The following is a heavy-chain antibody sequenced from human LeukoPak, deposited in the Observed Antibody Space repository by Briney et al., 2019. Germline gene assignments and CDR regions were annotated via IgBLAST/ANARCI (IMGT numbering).Heavy chain of an antibody. CDR2: IYYTGST. CDR1: GGSISSLY. CDR3: ARHRAYSSSSPFDY. Sequence: PSETLSLTCSVSGGSISSLYWTWIRQPPGKGLEWIGYIYYTGSTNYNPSLKSRVTMFVDMSKNQFSLRLSSVTAADTAVYYCARHRAYSSSSPFDYWGQGTLVTVSS. D-gene: IGHD6-6*01. V-gene: IGHV4-59*08. J-gene: IGHJ4*02.